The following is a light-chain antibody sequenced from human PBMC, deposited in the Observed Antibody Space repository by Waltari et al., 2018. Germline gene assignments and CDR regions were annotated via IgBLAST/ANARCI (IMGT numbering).Light chain of an antibody. CDR3: QQSYSTP. CDR1: QSISSY. Sequence: DIQMIQSPSSLSASVGDRVTITCRASQSISSYFNWYQQKPGKAPKLLIYAASSLQSGVPSRFSGSGSGTDFTLTISSLQPEDFATYYCQQSYSTPFGEGTKVEIK. CDR2: AAS. V-gene: IGKV1-39*01. J-gene: IGKJ4*01.